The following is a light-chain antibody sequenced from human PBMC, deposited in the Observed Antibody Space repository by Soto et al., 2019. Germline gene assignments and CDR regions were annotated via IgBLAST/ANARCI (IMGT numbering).Light chain of an antibody. CDR3: GTWDGSLSAVV. Sequence: QSVLTQPPSVSAAPGQKVTISCSGSSSNIGNNYVSWYQQLPGTAPKLLIYDNNKRPSGIPDRFSGSKSGTSAALGITGLQTGDEADYYCGTWDGSLSAVVLGGGTKLTVL. CDR2: DNN. V-gene: IGLV1-51*01. J-gene: IGLJ2*01. CDR1: SSNIGNNY.